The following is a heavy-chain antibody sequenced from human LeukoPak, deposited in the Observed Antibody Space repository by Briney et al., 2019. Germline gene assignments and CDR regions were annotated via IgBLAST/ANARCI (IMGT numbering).Heavy chain of an antibody. CDR2: ISSSSSTI. V-gene: IGHV3-48*01. CDR1: GFTFSSYS. D-gene: IGHD4-17*01. J-gene: IGHJ5*02. CDR3: ARDRYGDYVP. Sequence: QPGGSLRLSCAASGFTFSSYSMNWVRQAPGKGLEWVSYISSSSSTIYYAESVKGRFTISRDNAKNSLYLQMNSLRAEDTAVYYCARDRYGDYVPWGQGTLVTVSS.